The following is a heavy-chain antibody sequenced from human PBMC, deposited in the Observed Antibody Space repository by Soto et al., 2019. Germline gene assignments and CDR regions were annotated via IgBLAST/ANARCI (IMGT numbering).Heavy chain of an antibody. CDR2: ISDSGGST. CDR1: GFTFSNDA. Sequence: PGVTLRRSCAASGFTFSNDASRWVHQAPGKGLEWVSGISDSGGSTYYADSVRGRFTISRDNSKNTLYLQMNSLRAEDTALYYCAKAYYDILTGYSYWGQGALVTVSS. J-gene: IGHJ4*02. D-gene: IGHD3-9*01. CDR3: AKAYYDILTGYSY. V-gene: IGHV3-23*01.